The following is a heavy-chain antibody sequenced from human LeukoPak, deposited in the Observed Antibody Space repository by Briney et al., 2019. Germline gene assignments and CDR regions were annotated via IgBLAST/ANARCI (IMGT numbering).Heavy chain of an antibody. CDR1: GGSISPYY. V-gene: IGHV4-59*01. Sequence: SETLSLTCTVSGGSISPYYWSWIRQPPGKGLEWIGYVYYSGSTTYNPSLRSRVTISVDTSKNQFSLKLTSLTAADTAVYYCERRTDSYGYYSYWGQGTLVTVSS. CDR2: VYYSGST. D-gene: IGHD4-17*01. CDR3: ERRTDSYGYYSY. J-gene: IGHJ4*02.